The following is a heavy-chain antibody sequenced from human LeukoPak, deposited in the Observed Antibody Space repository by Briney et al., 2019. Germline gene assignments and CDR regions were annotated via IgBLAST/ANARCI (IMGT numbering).Heavy chain of an antibody. V-gene: IGHV3-23*01. Sequence: PGGSLRLSCAASGLTFSSYAMSWVRQAPGKGLEWVSAISGSGGSTYYADSVKGRFTISRDNAKNSLYLQMNSLRAEDTAVYYCATQLELRIFDYWGQGTLVTVS. CDR1: GLTFSSYA. J-gene: IGHJ4*02. D-gene: IGHD1-7*01. CDR2: ISGSGGST. CDR3: ATQLELRIFDY.